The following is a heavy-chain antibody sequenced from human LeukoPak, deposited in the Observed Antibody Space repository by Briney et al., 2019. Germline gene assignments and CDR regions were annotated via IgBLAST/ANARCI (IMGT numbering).Heavy chain of an antibody. Sequence: SETLSLTCTVSGGSISSGGYYWSWIRQHPGKGLEWIGYIYYSGSTYYNPSLKSRVTISVDTSKNQFSLKLSSVTAADTAVYYCARSYCSSTSCYGGYYYHGMDVWGQGTTVTVSS. J-gene: IGHJ6*02. V-gene: IGHV4-31*03. D-gene: IGHD2-2*01. CDR3: ARSYCSSTSCYGGYYYHGMDV. CDR1: GGSISSGGYY. CDR2: IYYSGST.